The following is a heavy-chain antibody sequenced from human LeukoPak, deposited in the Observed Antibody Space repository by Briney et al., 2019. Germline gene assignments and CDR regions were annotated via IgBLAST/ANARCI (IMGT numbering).Heavy chain of an antibody. V-gene: IGHV3-74*01. CDR1: GFTFDDYA. Sequence: GGSLRLSCAASGFTFDDYAMHWVRQAPGKGLVWVSRLNSDGTNTYHAVSVKGRVTISRDNAKNTVYLEMNSLRAEDTAVYYCARGGLRNWYFDLWGRGTLVTVSS. D-gene: IGHD5-12*01. CDR2: LNSDGTNT. J-gene: IGHJ2*01. CDR3: ARGGLRNWYFDL.